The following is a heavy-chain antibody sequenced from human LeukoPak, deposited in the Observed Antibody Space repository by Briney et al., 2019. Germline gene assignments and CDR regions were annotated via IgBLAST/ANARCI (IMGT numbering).Heavy chain of an antibody. CDR1: GGSFSGYY. CDR3: ARGLTEGYYFDY. J-gene: IGHJ4*02. V-gene: IGHV4-34*01. D-gene: IGHD7-27*01. CDR2: INHSRST. Sequence: SETLSLTCAVYGGSFSGYYWSWIRQPPGKGLEWIGEINHSRSTNYNPSLKSRVTISVDTSKNQFSLKLSSVTAADTAVYYCARGLTEGYYFDYWGQGTLVTVSS.